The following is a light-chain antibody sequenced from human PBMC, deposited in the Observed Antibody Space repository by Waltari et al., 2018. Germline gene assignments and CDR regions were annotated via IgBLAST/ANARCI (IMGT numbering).Light chain of an antibody. V-gene: IGKV1-17*01. CDR1: QDIRND. CDR3: LQHNTYPWT. J-gene: IGKJ1*01. CDR2: TAS. Sequence: DIQMTQSPSSLSASVGARVTFTCRASQDIRNDLGWYQQKPGKPPKRLIYTASTLQSGVPSRFSWTGSGTEFTLTISSLQPEDFATYYCLQHNTYPWTFGQGTKVEIK.